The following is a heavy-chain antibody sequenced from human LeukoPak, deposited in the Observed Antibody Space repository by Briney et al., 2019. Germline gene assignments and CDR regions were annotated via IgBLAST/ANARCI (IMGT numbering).Heavy chain of an antibody. CDR1: GGSFSGYY. CDR3: ARGPGALLH. CDR2: INHSGST. D-gene: IGHD3-10*01. Sequence: SETLSLTCAVYGGSFSGYYWSWIRQPPGKGLEWIGEINHSGSTNYNPSLKSRVTISVDTSKNQFSLQLNSVTPEDTAVYYCARGPGALLHWGQGILVTVSS. J-gene: IGHJ4*02. V-gene: IGHV4-34*01.